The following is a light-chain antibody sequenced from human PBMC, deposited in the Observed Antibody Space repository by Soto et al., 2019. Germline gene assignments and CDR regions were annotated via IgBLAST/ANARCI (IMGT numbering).Light chain of an antibody. Sequence: ALTQPASVSGSPGQSITISCTGTSSDVGGYNYVSWYQQHPGKAPKLMIYEVSNRPSGVSNRFSGSKSGNTASLTISGLQAEDEADYYCSSYTSTATPVVFGGGTKLTVL. CDR2: EVS. CDR1: SSDVGGYNY. J-gene: IGLJ2*01. CDR3: SSYTSTATPVV. V-gene: IGLV2-14*01.